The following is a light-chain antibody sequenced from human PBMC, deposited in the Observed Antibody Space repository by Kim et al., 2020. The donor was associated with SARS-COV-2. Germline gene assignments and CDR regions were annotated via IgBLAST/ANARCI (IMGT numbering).Light chain of an antibody. Sequence: DIQMIQSPSTLSASVGDRVTITCRASQSISSWLAWYQQKPGEAPRLLIYKASTLETGVPSRFSGSGSGTEFTLTISSLQPDDFATYYCQQYNTHMFTFGQGTKLEI. J-gene: IGKJ2*01. CDR3: QQYNTHMFT. CDR2: KAS. V-gene: IGKV1-5*03. CDR1: QSISSW.